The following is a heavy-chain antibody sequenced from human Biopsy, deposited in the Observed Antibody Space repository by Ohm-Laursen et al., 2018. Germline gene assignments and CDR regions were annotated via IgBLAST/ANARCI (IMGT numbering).Heavy chain of an antibody. J-gene: IGHJ4*02. CDR3: ARGGSGSFPFDY. Sequence: TLSLTCTVSGGSINSYYWSWMRQPAGKGLEWIGRLFTSGTTNYSPSLNNRVTMSVDTSKNQFSLRLTSVTAADTAVYYCARGGSGSFPFDYWGPGTLVTVSS. CDR2: LFTSGTT. CDR1: GGSINSYY. D-gene: IGHD3-10*01. V-gene: IGHV4-4*07.